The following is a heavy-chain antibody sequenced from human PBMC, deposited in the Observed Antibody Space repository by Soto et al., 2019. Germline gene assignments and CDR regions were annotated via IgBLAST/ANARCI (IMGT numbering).Heavy chain of an antibody. CDR3: ATAPTNYFGSGSHLDY. CDR2: ITSRSTYI. Sequence: EVHLVESGGGLVKPGGSLRLSCVASGFTFTSYTMNWVRQAPGKGLEWLSSITSRSTYIYYIDSVKGRFTISRDNAKNSLFLQMTSLRAEDTAVYYCATAPTNYFGSGSHLDYWGQGALVTVSP. J-gene: IGHJ4*02. D-gene: IGHD3-10*01. CDR1: GFTFTSYT. V-gene: IGHV3-21*01.